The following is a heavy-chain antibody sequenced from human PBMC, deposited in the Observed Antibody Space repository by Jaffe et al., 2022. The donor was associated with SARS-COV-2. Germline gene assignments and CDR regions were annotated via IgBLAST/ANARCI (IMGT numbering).Heavy chain of an antibody. CDR3: ANSRRDGYNLGRSVGYYFDY. CDR2: ISGSGGST. J-gene: IGHJ4*02. D-gene: IGHD5-12*01. V-gene: IGHV3-23*01. CDR1: GFTFSSYA. Sequence: EVQLLESGGGLVQPGGSLRLSCAASGFTFSSYAMSWVRQAPGKGLEWVSAISGSGGSTYYADSVKGRFTISRDNSKNTLYLQMNSLRAEDTAVYYCANSRRDGYNLGRSVGYYFDYWGQGTLVTVSS.